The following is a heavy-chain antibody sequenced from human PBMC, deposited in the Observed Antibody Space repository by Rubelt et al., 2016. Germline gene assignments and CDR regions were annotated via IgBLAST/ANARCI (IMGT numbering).Heavy chain of an antibody. V-gene: IGHV3-33*05. CDR2: ISYDGSNK. D-gene: IGHD6-13*01. CDR3: ARGEQQLGGADY. J-gene: IGHJ4*02. Sequence: RGRQAPGKGLEWVAVISYDGSNKYYADSVKGRFTISRDNSKNTLYLQMNSLRAEDTAVYYCARGEQQLGGADYWGQGTLVTVSS.